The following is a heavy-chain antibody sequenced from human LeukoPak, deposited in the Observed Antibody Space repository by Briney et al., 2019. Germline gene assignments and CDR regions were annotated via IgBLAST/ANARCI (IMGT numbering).Heavy chain of an antibody. Sequence: SETLSLTRAVYGASFSGYYGSWIRQPPGKGLEWIGEISHSGTTNHNPSLKSRVTMSVDTSKNQFSLKLSSVTAADTAVYYCARGAPSDYAGIFDSWGQGTLVTVSS. V-gene: IGHV4-34*01. CDR3: ARGAPSDYAGIFDS. J-gene: IGHJ4*02. D-gene: IGHD3-10*01. CDR2: ISHSGTT. CDR1: GASFSGYY.